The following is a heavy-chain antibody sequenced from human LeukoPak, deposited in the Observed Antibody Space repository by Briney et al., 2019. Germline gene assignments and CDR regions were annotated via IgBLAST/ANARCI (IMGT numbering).Heavy chain of an antibody. CDR1: GFTFSSYA. V-gene: IGHV3-23*01. CDR2: ITGSGGRT. D-gene: IGHD1-1*01. J-gene: IGHJ4*02. Sequence: GGSLRLSCAASGFTFSSYAMNWVRQAPGKGLEWVSAITGSGGRTYYADSVKGRFTISRDNSKNTLYLQMNSLRTDDTAMYYCARESIRQQLYYFDYWGQGALVTVSS. CDR3: ARESIRQQLYYFDY.